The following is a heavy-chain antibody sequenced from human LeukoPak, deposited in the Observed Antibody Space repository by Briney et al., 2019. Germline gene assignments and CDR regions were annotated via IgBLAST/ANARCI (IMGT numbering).Heavy chain of an antibody. CDR1: GFTFSSYS. CDR3: ATTYDILPAVFDY. J-gene: IGHJ4*02. D-gene: IGHD3-9*01. V-gene: IGHV3-21*01. CDR2: ISSSSSYI. Sequence: GGSLRLSCAASGFTFSSYSMNWVRQAPGKGLGWVSSISSSSSYIYYADSVKGRFTISRDNAKNSLYLQMNSLRAEDTAVYYCATTYDILPAVFDYWGQGTLVTVSS.